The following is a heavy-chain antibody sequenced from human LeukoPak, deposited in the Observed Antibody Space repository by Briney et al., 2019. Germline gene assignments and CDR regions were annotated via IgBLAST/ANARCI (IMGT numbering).Heavy chain of an antibody. D-gene: IGHD3-10*01. CDR1: GGSISSYY. Sequence: SETLSLTCTVSGGSISSYYWSWIRQPPGKGLEWIGYIYYSGSTNYNPSLKSRVTISVDTSKNQFSLKLSSVTAADTAVYYCATSLYYYGSGSHPPRAFDIWGQGTMVTVSS. J-gene: IGHJ3*02. CDR2: IYYSGST. CDR3: ATSLYYYGSGSHPPRAFDI. V-gene: IGHV4-59*01.